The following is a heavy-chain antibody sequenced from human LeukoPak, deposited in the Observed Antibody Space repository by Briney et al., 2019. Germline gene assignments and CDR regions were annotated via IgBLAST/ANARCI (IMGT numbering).Heavy chain of an antibody. J-gene: IGHJ4*02. Sequence: ASVKVSCKASGYTFTDYYMHWVQQAPGQGVEWMGWINPNSGGTNYAQKFQGRVTMTRDTSISTAYMELSRLRSDDTAVYYCAREDGEGGGFDYWGQGTLVTVSS. CDR3: AREDGEGGGFDY. CDR2: INPNSGGT. CDR1: GYTFTDYY. D-gene: IGHD3-16*01. V-gene: IGHV1-2*02.